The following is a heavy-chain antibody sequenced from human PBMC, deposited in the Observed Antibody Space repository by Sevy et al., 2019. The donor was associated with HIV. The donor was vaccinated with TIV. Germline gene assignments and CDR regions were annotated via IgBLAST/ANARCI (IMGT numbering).Heavy chain of an antibody. V-gene: IGHV3-11*01. CDR2: ISSSGSTI. J-gene: IGHJ5*02. CDR1: GFTFSDYY. CDR3: ARDRKGLIVVVPAAIGWFDP. Sequence: GGCLRLSCAASGFTFSDYYMSWIRQAPGKGLEWVSYISSSGSTIYYADSVKGRFTISRDNAKNSLYLQMNSLRAEDTAVYYCARDRKGLIVVVPAAIGWFDPWGQGTLVTVSS. D-gene: IGHD2-2*01.